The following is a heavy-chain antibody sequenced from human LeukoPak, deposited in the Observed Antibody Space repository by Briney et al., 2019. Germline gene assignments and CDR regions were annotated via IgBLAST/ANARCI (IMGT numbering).Heavy chain of an antibody. CDR1: GGSISSYY. Sequence: PSETLSLTCTVSGGSISSYYWSWIRQPPGKGLEWIGYIYYSGSINYNPSLKSRVTISVGTSKNQFSLKLSSVTAADTAVYYCARPSRSISTAGAFDIWGQGTMVTVSS. D-gene: IGHD3-10*01. V-gene: IGHV4-59*01. J-gene: IGHJ3*02. CDR2: IYYSGSI. CDR3: ARPSRSISTAGAFDI.